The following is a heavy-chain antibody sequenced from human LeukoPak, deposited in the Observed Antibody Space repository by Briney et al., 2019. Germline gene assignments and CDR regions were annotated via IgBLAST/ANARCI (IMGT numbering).Heavy chain of an antibody. Sequence: KPGESLKISCKGSGSSFTSYWIGWVRQMPGKGLEWMGIIYPGDSDTRYSPSFQGQVTISADKSISTAYLQWSSLKASDTAMYYCARRSYYYDSSGYYRSPYYFDYWGQGTLVTVSS. V-gene: IGHV5-51*01. D-gene: IGHD3-22*01. J-gene: IGHJ4*02. CDR1: GSSFTSYW. CDR3: ARRSYYYDSSGYYRSPYYFDY. CDR2: IYPGDSDT.